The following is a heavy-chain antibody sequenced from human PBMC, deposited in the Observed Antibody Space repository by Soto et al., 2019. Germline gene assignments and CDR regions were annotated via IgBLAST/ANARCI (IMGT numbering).Heavy chain of an antibody. J-gene: IGHJ6*02. CDR1: GYSFTSYW. V-gene: IGHV5-10-1*01. D-gene: IGHD1-7*01. Sequence: GESLKISCKGSGYSFTSYWISWVRQMPGKGLEWMGRIDPSDSYTNYSPSFQGHVTISADKSISTAYLQWSSLKASDTAMYCCASTAHPNADIIGTTFYSYGMDCWGPGPTVTVSS. CDR2: IDPSDSYT. CDR3: ASTAHPNADIIGTTFYSYGMDC.